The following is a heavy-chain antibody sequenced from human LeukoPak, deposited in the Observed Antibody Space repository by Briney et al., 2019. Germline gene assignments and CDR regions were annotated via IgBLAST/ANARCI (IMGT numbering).Heavy chain of an antibody. CDR1: GVTFSSYA. CDR2: ISGSGGST. Sequence: GGXXXXSCAASGVTFSSYAMSGVGQARGKGVEWGAAISGSGGSTYYADSVKGRVTISREKSKKTLYMEMKSLRAEETAVCYCAKDPLAYYDSSGSSSCWFDPWGQGTLVTVSS. CDR3: AKDPLAYYDSSGSSSCWFDP. J-gene: IGHJ5*02. D-gene: IGHD3-22*01. V-gene: IGHV3-23*01.